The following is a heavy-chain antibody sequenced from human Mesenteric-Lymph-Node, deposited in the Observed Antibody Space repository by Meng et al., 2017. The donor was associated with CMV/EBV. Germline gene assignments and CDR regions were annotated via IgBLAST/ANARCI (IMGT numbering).Heavy chain of an antibody. CDR1: GFTFSAYE. CDR3: ARGGYYDPFY. Sequence: GGSLRLSCAASGFTFSAYEMNWVRQAPGEGLEWLSYISSSGSVIYDADSVKGRFTISRDNAKNSLYLQMNSLRVEDTAVYYCARGGYYDPFYWGQGTMVTVSS. CDR2: ISSSGSVI. V-gene: IGHV3-48*03. D-gene: IGHD3-22*01. J-gene: IGHJ4*02.